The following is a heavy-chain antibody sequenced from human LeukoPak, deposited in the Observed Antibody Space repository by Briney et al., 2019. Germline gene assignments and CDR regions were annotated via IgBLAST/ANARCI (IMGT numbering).Heavy chain of an antibody. CDR1: GFAFSSYA. D-gene: IGHD2-2*01. Sequence: PGGSLSLSCAASGFAFSSYAMTWVRQAPGKGLEWVSAISGSGGNTYYADSVKGRFTISRDNSKNTLYLQMNSLRAEDTAVYYCAKGSRVEPVAYCDYWGQGTLVTVSS. CDR2: ISGSGGNT. V-gene: IGHV3-23*01. J-gene: IGHJ4*02. CDR3: AKGSRVEPVAYCDY.